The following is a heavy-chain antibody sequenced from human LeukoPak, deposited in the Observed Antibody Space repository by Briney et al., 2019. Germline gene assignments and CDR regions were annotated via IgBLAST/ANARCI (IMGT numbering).Heavy chain of an antibody. J-gene: IGHJ3*02. CDR2: IYSDGTT. CDR1: GFTVGSNY. Sequence: QAGGSLRLSCAASGFTVGSNYMSWVRQAPGKGLEWVSVIYSDGTTYYADSVKGRFTISRDNSKNTLYLQMNSLRAEDTAVYYCARDRYADYAFDIWGQGTMVTVSS. CDR3: ARDRYADYAFDI. V-gene: IGHV3-53*05. D-gene: IGHD2-2*01.